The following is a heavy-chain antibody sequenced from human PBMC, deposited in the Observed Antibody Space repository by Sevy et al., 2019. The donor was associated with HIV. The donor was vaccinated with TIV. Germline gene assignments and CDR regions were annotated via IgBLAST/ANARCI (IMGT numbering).Heavy chain of an antibody. J-gene: IGHJ6*03. Sequence: SETLSLTCAVSGGSISSGGYSWSWIRQPPGKGLEWIGYIYHSGSTYYNPSLKSRFTISVDRSKNQFSLKLSSVTAADTAVYYCARNYYDSSGYYSGTKRYYYYMHVWCKGTTVTVSS. CDR3: ARNYYDSSGYYSGTKRYYYYMHV. CDR1: GGSISSGGYS. V-gene: IGHV4-30-2*01. CDR2: IYHSGST. D-gene: IGHD3-22*01.